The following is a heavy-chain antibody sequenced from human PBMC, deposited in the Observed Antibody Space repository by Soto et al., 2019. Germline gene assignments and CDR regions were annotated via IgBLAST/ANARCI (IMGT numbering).Heavy chain of an antibody. CDR3: ARDKDAGGCMGY. V-gene: IGHV4-4*02. J-gene: IGHJ4*01. Sequence: PSETLSLTCAVSGGSISSSNWWSCVRQPPGKGLEWIGEIYHIASTNYNPSLKSRVTISVDKSKNQFSLKLSSVTAADTAVYQCARDKDAGGCMGYWGQGTRDTVSS. D-gene: IGHD2-8*01. CDR2: IYHIAST. CDR1: GGSISSSNW.